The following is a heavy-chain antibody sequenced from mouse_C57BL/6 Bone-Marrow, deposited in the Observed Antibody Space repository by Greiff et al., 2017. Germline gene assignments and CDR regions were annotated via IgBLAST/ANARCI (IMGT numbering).Heavy chain of an antibody. V-gene: IGHV1-12*01. CDR3: AREGDQWCFCG. J-gene: IGHJ1*03. Sequence: QVQLQESGAELVRPGASVKLSCKASGYTFTSYCMHWVKQRPRQGLEWIGTIYPGNGDTTYNQKFKGKATLTVDKSSSTAYMQLSSLTSEDSAVCDCAREGDQWCFCGWGTGTTVTVAS. D-gene: IGHD1-3*01. CDR1: GYTFTSYC. CDR2: IYPGNGDT.